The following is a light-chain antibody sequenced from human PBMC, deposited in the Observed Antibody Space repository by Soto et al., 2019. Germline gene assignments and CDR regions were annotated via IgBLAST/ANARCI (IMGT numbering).Light chain of an antibody. CDR1: QSVSSNY. V-gene: IGKV3-20*01. Sequence: EIVLTQSPGTLSLSPGERATLSCRASQSVSSNYLAWYQQKPGQAPRLLIDGASSRATGIPDRFSGSGSGTDFTLIISRLEPEDFAVYYCQQYGSSPWTFGQGTKVEIK. J-gene: IGKJ1*01. CDR2: GAS. CDR3: QQYGSSPWT.